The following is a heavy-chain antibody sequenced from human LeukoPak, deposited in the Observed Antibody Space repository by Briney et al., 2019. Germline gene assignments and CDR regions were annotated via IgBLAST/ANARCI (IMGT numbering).Heavy chain of an antibody. J-gene: IGHJ4*02. CDR1: GYTFTSYD. D-gene: IGHD2-2*01. V-gene: IGHV1-18*01. CDR2: ISAYNGNT. Sequence: VASVKDSCTASGYTFTSYDVSWVRRAPGQGLERMRWISAYNGNTNYAQKLQGRVTMTTDTSTSTAYMELRSLRSDDTAVYYCARDWTSYCSSTSCYPGELAYWGQGTLVTVSS. CDR3: ARDWTSYCSSTSCYPGELAY.